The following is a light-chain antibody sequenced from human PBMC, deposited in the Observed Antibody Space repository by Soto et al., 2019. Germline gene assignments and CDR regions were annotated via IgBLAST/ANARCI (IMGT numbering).Light chain of an antibody. CDR3: QQHGGSPPYT. Sequence: EVVLTQSPGTLSLSPGDRATVSCRASQTVHSSFFAWYQQKGGQAPRLLIYGTSNRAAGIPDRFSGHGSGTDFHLTIDGLEPEDFAVYFCQQHGGSPPYTFGRGT. CDR2: GTS. V-gene: IGKV3-20*01. CDR1: QTVHSSF. J-gene: IGKJ2*01.